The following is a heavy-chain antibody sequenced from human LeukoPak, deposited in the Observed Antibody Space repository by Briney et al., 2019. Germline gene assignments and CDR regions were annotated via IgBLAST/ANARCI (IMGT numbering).Heavy chain of an antibody. CDR1: VGSFSGYY. D-gene: IGHD6-13*01. CDR3: ARGGQYSSSWYSNYYYYMDV. CDR2: INHSGST. V-gene: IGHV4-34*01. J-gene: IGHJ6*03. Sequence: SETLSLTCAVYVGSFSGYYWSCIRQPPGKGLEWIGEINHSGSTNYNPSLKSRVTISVDTSKNQFSLKLSSVTAADTAVYYCARGGQYSSSWYSNYYYYMDVWGKGTTVTVSS.